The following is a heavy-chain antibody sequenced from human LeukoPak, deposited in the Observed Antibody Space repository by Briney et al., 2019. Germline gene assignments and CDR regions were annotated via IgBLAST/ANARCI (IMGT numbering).Heavy chain of an antibody. CDR2: INHSGST. CDR3: ERRAYDILTGYYNVDY. V-gene: IGHV4-34*01. D-gene: IGHD3-9*01. CDR1: GGSFSGYY. J-gene: IGHJ4*02. Sequence: SETLSLTCAVYGGSFSGYYWSWIRQPPGKGLEWIGEINHSGSTNYNPSLKSRVTISVDTSKNQFSLKLSSVTAADTAVYYWERRAYDILTGYYNVDYWSQGTLVTVSS.